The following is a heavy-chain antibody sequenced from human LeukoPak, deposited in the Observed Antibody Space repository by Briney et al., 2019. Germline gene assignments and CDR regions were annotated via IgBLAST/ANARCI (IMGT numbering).Heavy chain of an antibody. CDR2: IKSDGTGI. CDR1: GFTFSDYW. D-gene: IGHD3-10*01. Sequence: SGGSLRLSCTASGFTFSDYWMYWVRHAPGKGLVWVSRIKSDGTGILYEDFAGGRFTISRDNAKNALYLQMTSLREEDTAVYYCVRGQTIDYWGQGILVTVSS. V-gene: IGHV3-74*03. CDR3: VRGQTIDY. J-gene: IGHJ4*02.